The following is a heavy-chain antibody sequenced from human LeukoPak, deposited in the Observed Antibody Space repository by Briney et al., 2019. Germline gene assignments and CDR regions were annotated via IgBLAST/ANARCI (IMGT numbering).Heavy chain of an antibody. CDR3: AKEESDWSSLGYYYHYMDV. CDR1: GGSISNYY. D-gene: IGHD3-9*01. CDR2: IFYSGRT. Sequence: SETLSLTCTVSGGSISNYYWNWIRQPPGKGLEWIGYIFYSGRTNYNPSLKSRVTISVDASNNQFSLRLASVTAADTAVYYCAKEESDWSSLGYYYHYMDVWGKGTTVTISS. V-gene: IGHV4-59*12. J-gene: IGHJ6*03.